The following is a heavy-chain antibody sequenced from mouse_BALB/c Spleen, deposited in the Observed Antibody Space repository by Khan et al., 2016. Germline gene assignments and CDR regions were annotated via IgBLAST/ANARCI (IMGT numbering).Heavy chain of an antibody. CDR3: ADALFVY. D-gene: IGHD2-3*01. Sequence: VQLQESGAELVRPGASVRLSCKASGYTSANYWMQWVKQRPGQGLEWIGSIYPGDGDTRYSQKFKDKATLTADTSSSTAYMHLRSVASEDSAVYYCADALFVYWGQGTLVTVSA. CDR1: GYTSANYW. V-gene: IGHV1-87*01. CDR2: IYPGDGDT. J-gene: IGHJ3*01.